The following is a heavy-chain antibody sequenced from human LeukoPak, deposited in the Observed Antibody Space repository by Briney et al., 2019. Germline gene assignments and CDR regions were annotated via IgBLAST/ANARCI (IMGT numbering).Heavy chain of an antibody. V-gene: IGHV3-64*04. CDR1: GFTFSSFA. Sequence: PGGSLRLSCAASGFTFSSFAMHWVRQAPGKGLEYLSAIYSDGSRTYYADSVKGRFTISRDNSKNTLYLQMNSLRAEDTAVYYCARDRLAAAGRGFDPWGQGTLVTVSS. CDR3: ARDRLAAAGRGFDP. CDR2: IYSDGSRT. D-gene: IGHD6-13*01. J-gene: IGHJ5*02.